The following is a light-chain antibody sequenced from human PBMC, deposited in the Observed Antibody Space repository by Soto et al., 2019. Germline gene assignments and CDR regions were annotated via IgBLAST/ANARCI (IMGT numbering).Light chain of an antibody. V-gene: IGKV1-5*01. CDR1: QSISSW. J-gene: IGKJ1*01. Sequence: DIQMTQSPSTLSASVGDRVTITCRASQSISSWLAWYQQKPGKAPRLLIYDASYLERGVPSRVSGSGSGTEFTLIISELQADDPATYYCQQYNCCYTFGQGTKVEI. CDR3: QQYNCCYT. CDR2: DAS.